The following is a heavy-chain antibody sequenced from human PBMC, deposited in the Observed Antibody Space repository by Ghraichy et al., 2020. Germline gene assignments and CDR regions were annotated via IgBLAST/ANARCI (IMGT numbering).Heavy chain of an antibody. J-gene: IGHJ6*02. CDR1: GFTFSSYS. V-gene: IGHV3-48*02. D-gene: IGHD4-23*01. Sequence: GGSLRLSCVGSGFTFSSYSMNWVRQSPGKGLEWISYITSSSRTIFYADSVKGRFTISRDNAQKSLYLQMNSLRDEDTAVYYCARGSTVVRFFYYDGMDVWGQGTMVTVSS. CDR2: ITSSSRTI. CDR3: ARGSTVVRFFYYDGMDV.